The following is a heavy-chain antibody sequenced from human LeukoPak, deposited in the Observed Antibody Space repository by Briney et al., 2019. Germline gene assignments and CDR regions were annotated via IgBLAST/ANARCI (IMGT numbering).Heavy chain of an antibody. CDR1: GGSISSGGYY. V-gene: IGHV4-30-2*01. CDR3: ARLIVVVPAAISDAFDI. J-gene: IGHJ3*02. CDR2: IYHSGST. D-gene: IGHD2-2*01. Sequence: PSQTLSLTCTVSGGSISSGGYYWSWIRQPPGKGLEWIGYIYHSGSTYYNPSLKSRVTISVDRFKNQFSLKLSSVTAADTAVYYCARLIVVVPAAISDAFDIWGQGTMVTVSS.